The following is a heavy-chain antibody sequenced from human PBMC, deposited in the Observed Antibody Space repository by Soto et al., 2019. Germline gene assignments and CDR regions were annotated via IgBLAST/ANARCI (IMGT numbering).Heavy chain of an antibody. Sequence: GGSLRLSCAASGFGFSNYAMNWVRQAPGKGLEWVSGISNSGGATYYADSVKGRFTISRDTSKNTLYLHMNSLRVEDTALYYCATDFNGKYYFYYWGRGTLVTVSS. CDR2: ISNSGGAT. CDR3: ATDFNGKYYFYY. J-gene: IGHJ4*02. V-gene: IGHV3-23*01. CDR1: GFGFSNYA. D-gene: IGHD2-8*01.